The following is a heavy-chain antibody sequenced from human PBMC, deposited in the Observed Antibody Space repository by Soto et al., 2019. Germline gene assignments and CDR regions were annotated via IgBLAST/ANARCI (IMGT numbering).Heavy chain of an antibody. J-gene: IGHJ4*02. CDR3: ARDRGIAVAGMSSYFDY. CDR1: GYTFTSYG. V-gene: IGHV1-18*01. Sequence: QVQLVQSGAEVKKPGASVKVSCKASGYTFTSYGISWVRQAPGQGLEWMGWISAYNGNTNYAQKLKGRVTMTTDTYKSTDYMELRSLRSDDTAVYYCARDRGIAVAGMSSYFDYWGQGPLVTVSS. CDR2: ISAYNGNT. D-gene: IGHD6-19*01.